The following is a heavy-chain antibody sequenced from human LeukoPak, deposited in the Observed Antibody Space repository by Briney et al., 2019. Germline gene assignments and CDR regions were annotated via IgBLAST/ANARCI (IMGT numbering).Heavy chain of an antibody. D-gene: IGHD3-22*01. Sequence: GGSLRLSCEASGFTFSIYAMSWVRQAPGQGLQWVSSITSRGESTWYVDSVKGRFTITRDNSENTLYLQMHSLRAEDTAVYYCARDRPNYYGSDGHYYRRDGDYWGRGTLVSVSS. CDR1: GFTFSIYA. CDR3: ARDRPNYYGSDGHYYRRDGDY. J-gene: IGHJ4*02. CDR2: ITSRGEST. V-gene: IGHV3-23*01.